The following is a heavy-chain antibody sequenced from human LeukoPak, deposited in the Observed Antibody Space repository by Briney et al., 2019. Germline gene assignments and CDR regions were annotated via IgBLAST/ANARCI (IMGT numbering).Heavy chain of an antibody. V-gene: IGHV3-23*01. CDR3: AGLGYSSSWPIDY. CDR2: LTGDGNT. CDR1: GFTFTSYA. D-gene: IGHD6-13*01. J-gene: IGHJ4*02. Sequence: GGSLRLSCAASGFTFTSYAMSWVRQAPGKGLEWVSVLTGDGNTYYADSVKGRFTNSRDDSKNTLFLQMNSLRAEDTAVYYCAGLGYSSSWPIDYWGQGTLVTVSS.